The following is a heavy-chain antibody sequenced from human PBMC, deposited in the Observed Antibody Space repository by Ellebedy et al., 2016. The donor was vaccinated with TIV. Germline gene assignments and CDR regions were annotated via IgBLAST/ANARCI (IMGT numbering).Heavy chain of an antibody. J-gene: IGHJ4*02. CDR1: GFPFGSIA. CDR2: LPGSGDSS. V-gene: IGHV3-23*01. D-gene: IGHD6-19*01. CDR3: AKERTSGWDY. Sequence: GESLKISCAASGFPFGSIAMTWFRQAPGKGLEWVSGLPGSGDSSFYADSVKGRFTISRDNSKNTLYLQMNGLRAEDTAVYYCAKERTSGWDYWGQGTLVTVSS.